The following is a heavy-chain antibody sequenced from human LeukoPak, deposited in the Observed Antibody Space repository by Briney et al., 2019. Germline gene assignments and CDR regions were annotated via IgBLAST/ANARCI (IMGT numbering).Heavy chain of an antibody. CDR3: AKVRRGQWLARIRYYFDY. Sequence: GGSLRLSCAASGFTFSSYAMSWVRQAPGKGLEWVSAISGSGGSTYYADSVKGRFTISRDNSKNTLYLQMNSLRAEDTAVYYCAKVRRGQWLARIRYYFDYWGQGTLVTVSS. CDR2: ISGSGGST. V-gene: IGHV3-23*01. CDR1: GFTFSSYA. J-gene: IGHJ4*02. D-gene: IGHD6-19*01.